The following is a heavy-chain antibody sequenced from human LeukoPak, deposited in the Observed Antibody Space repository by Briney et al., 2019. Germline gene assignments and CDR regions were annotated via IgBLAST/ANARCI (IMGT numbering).Heavy chain of an antibody. V-gene: IGHV1-18*01. CDR1: GYTFTSYG. D-gene: IGHD3-22*01. CDR2: ISAYNGNT. Sequence: GASVKVSCKASGYTFTSYGISWVRQAPGQGLEWMGWISAYNGNTNYAQKLQGRVTMTTDTSTSTAYMELRSLRSDDTAVYYCARETGGLYYYDSSGPADYWGQGTLVTVSS. J-gene: IGHJ4*02. CDR3: ARETGGLYYYDSSGPADY.